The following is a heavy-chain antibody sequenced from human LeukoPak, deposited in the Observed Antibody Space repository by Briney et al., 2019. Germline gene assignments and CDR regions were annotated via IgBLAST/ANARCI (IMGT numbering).Heavy chain of an antibody. CDR1: GFTFDDYA. Sequence: PGGSLRLSCAASGFTFDDYAMPWVRQAPGKGLEWVSAISGSGGSTYYADSVKGRFTISRDNSKNTLYLQMNSLRAEDTAVYYCAKDRYSSSSGMDVWGQGTTVTVSS. CDR3: AKDRYSSSSGMDV. D-gene: IGHD6-6*01. V-gene: IGHV3-23*01. J-gene: IGHJ6*02. CDR2: ISGSGGST.